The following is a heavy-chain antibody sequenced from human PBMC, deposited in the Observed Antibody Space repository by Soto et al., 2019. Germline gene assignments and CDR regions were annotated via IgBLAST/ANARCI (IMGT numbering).Heavy chain of an antibody. CDR3: AGLYDYGDYGTYYYYGMDV. Sequence: QVQLVQSGAEVKKPGASVKVSCKASGYTFTSYGISWVRQAPGQGLEWMGWISAYNGNTNYVQKLQGRVTMTTDTSTSTAYMELRSLRSDDTAVYYCAGLYDYGDYGTYYYYGMDVWGQGTTVTVSS. CDR2: ISAYNGNT. CDR1: GYTFTSYG. J-gene: IGHJ6*02. V-gene: IGHV1-18*01. D-gene: IGHD4-17*01.